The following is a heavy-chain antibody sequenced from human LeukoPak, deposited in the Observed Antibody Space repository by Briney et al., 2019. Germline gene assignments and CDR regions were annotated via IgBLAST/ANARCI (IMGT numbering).Heavy chain of an antibody. D-gene: IGHD3-10*01. CDR3: AKAQDYYGSGSRTYFDY. J-gene: IGHJ4*02. V-gene: IGHV3-23*01. Sequence: GGSLSLSCAPSGFTFSSFAMSCVRPAPGEGVEWVSAISGSGGSTYYADSVKGRFTISRDNSKNTLYLQMNSLRAEDTAVYYCAKAQDYYGSGSRTYFDYWGQGTLVTVSS. CDR1: GFTFSSFA. CDR2: ISGSGGST.